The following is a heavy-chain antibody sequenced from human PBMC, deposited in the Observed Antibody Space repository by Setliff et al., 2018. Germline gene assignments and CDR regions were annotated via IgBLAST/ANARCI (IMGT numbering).Heavy chain of an antibody. Sequence: PSETLSLTCTVSGGSISSSSYYWGWIRQPPGKGLEWIGSIYYSGSTYYNPSLKSRVTISVDTSKNSLYLQMNSLRAEDTAVYYCAKRGPYCSGGTCHYYFDYWGQGTLVTVSS. CDR1: GGSISSSSYY. CDR2: IYYSGST. V-gene: IGHV4-39*07. CDR3: AKRGPYCSGGTCHYYFDY. J-gene: IGHJ4*02. D-gene: IGHD2-15*01.